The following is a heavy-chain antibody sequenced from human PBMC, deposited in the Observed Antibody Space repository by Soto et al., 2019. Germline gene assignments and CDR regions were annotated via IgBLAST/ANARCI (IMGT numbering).Heavy chain of an antibody. Sequence: SETLSLTCTVSGGSISSSSYYWGWIRQPPGKGLEWIGSIYYSGSTYYNPSLKSRVTISVDTSKNQFSLKLSSVTAADTAVYYCARQGCGGDCYSGYYFDYWGQGTLVTSPQ. CDR1: GGSISSSSYY. V-gene: IGHV4-39*01. D-gene: IGHD2-21*02. J-gene: IGHJ4*02. CDR3: ARQGCGGDCYSGYYFDY. CDR2: IYYSGST.